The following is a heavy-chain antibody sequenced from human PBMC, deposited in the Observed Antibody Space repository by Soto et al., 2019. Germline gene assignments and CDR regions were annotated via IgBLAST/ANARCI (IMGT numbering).Heavy chain of an antibody. J-gene: IGHJ4*02. Sequence: PGGSLRLSCAASGFTFSGYGMHWVRQAPGKGLEWAAVISSDGKNKHYADSVTGRFTISRDNSKNTLYLQMNSLRAEDTAIYYCARNWNYLDSWGQGTLVTVS. CDR3: ARNWNYLDS. V-gene: IGHV3-30*03. D-gene: IGHD1-7*01. CDR2: ISSDGKNK. CDR1: GFTFSGYG.